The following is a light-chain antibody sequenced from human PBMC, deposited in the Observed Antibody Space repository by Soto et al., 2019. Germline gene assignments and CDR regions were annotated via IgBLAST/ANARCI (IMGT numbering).Light chain of an antibody. CDR3: QQYNNWPWT. J-gene: IGKJ1*01. CDR2: AAS. Sequence: EIGMTQSPVTLSVSPGERATLSCRASQSVSSSLAWYQQKPGQAPRLLIYAASTRATGVPARFSGSGSGTEFTLTISTLQSEDFAVYYCQQYNNWPWTFGQGTKVDIK. V-gene: IGKV3D-15*01. CDR1: QSVSSS.